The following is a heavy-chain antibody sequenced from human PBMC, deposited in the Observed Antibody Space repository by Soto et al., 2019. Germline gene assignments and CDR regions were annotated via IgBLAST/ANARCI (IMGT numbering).Heavy chain of an antibody. CDR3: TTDPYYYDSSGYYSSRWFDP. D-gene: IGHD3-22*01. CDR1: GFTFSNAW. Sequence: EVQLVESGGGLVKPGGSLRLSCAASGFTFSNAWMSWVRQAPGKGLEWVGRIKSKTDGGTTDYAEPVKGRFNSSRDDSKNTLYLQMNSLNTEDTAVYYCTTDPYYYDSSGYYSSRWFDPGGQGTLVTVSS. J-gene: IGHJ5*02. CDR2: IKSKTDGGTT. V-gene: IGHV3-15*01.